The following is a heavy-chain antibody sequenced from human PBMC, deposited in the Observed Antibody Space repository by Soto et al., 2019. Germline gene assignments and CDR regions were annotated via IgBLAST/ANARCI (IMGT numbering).Heavy chain of an antibody. Sequence: EVQLVEPGGGLVQPGGSLRLSCAASGFTFSSYAMHWVRQAPGKGLEYVSAISSYGGSTYYANSVKGRFTISRDNSKNTLYLQMGSLRAEDMAVYYCARDPDSSGYYYFDYWGQGTLVTVSS. CDR2: ISSYGGST. CDR1: GFTFSSYA. D-gene: IGHD3-22*01. V-gene: IGHV3-64*01. CDR3: ARDPDSSGYYYFDY. J-gene: IGHJ4*02.